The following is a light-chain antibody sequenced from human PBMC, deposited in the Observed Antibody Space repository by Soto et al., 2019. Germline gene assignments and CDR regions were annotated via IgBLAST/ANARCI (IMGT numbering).Light chain of an antibody. CDR3: QSYYSSLSGWV. CDR2: GNS. J-gene: IGLJ3*02. CDR1: SSNIGAGYD. Sequence: QSVLTQPPSVSGAPGQRVTISCTGSSSNIGAGYDVHWYQQLPGTAPKLLIYGNSNRPSGVPDRFSGSKSGTSASLAITGLQPEDEADYYCQSYYSSLSGWVFGGGTKVTVL. V-gene: IGLV1-40*01.